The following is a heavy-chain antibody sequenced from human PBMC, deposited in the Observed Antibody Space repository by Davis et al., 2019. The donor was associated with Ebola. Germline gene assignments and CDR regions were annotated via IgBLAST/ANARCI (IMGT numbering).Heavy chain of an antibody. D-gene: IGHD1-26*01. CDR2: IKQDGSEK. Sequence: GESLKISCAASGFTFSDYYMSWVRQAPGKGLEWVANIKQDGSEKYYVDSVKGRFTISRDNAKNSLYLQMNSLRAEDTAVYYCARSRVPDPTTPFDYWGQGTLVTVSS. J-gene: IGHJ4*02. CDR3: ARSRVPDPTTPFDY. V-gene: IGHV3-7*01. CDR1: GFTFSDYY.